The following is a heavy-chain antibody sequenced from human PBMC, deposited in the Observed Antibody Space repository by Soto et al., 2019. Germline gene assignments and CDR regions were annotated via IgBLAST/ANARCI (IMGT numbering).Heavy chain of an antibody. CDR1: GYTPTTYF. CDR2: INPSGGST. D-gene: IGHD7-27*01. J-gene: IGHJ4*02. V-gene: IGHV1-46*01. CDR3: ARAADWGSNDY. Sequence: APVKVSCKGSGYTPTTYFLHWVGLAPGQGLEWMGIINPSGGSTTYAQKFQGRVTMTRDTSTSTVYMELSSLRSEDTALYYCARAADWGSNDYWGQGTLVTVSS.